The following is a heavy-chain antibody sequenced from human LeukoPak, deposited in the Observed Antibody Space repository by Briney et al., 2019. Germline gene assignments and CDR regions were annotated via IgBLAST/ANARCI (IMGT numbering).Heavy chain of an antibody. CDR2: IYYSGST. CDR3: ARDDDSSGYIGLFDY. V-gene: IGHV4-59*01. CDR1: GGSISSYY. Sequence: PSETLSLTCTVSGGSISSYYWSWIRQPPRKGLDWIGYIYYSGSTNYNPSLKSRVTISVDTSKNQFSLKLSSVTAADTAVYYCARDDDSSGYIGLFDYWGQGTLVTVSS. D-gene: IGHD3-22*01. J-gene: IGHJ4*02.